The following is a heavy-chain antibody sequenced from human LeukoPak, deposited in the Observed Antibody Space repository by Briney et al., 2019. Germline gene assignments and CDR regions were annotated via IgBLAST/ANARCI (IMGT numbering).Heavy chain of an antibody. J-gene: IGHJ6*02. CDR3: ARGSSSWRNAMDV. V-gene: IGHV3-30*03. D-gene: IGHD6-13*01. CDR2: ISYDGSNK. Sequence: GRSLRLSCAASGFTFSSYGMHWVRQAPGKGLEWVAVISYDGSNKYYADSVKGRFTISRDNAKNTLYLEMNSLRAEDSAEYYCARGSSSWRNAMDVWGQGTTVTVSS. CDR1: GFTFSSYG.